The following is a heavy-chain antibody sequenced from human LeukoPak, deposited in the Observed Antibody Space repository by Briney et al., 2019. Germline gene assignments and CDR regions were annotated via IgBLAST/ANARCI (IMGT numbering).Heavy chain of an antibody. CDR3: ARDPGLMDVRGAFDI. V-gene: IGHV3-53*01. J-gene: IGHJ3*02. CDR1: GFTVSSNY. D-gene: IGHD2-8*01. CDR2: IYSGGGT. Sequence: PGGSLRLSCAASGFTVSSNYMSWVRQAPGKGLEWVSDIYSGGGTYYADSVKGRFTISRDNSKNTLYLQMNSLRAEDTAVYYCARDPGLMDVRGAFDIWGQGTMVTVSS.